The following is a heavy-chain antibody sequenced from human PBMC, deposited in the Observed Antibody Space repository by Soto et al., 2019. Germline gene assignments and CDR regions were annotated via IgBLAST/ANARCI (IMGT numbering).Heavy chain of an antibody. J-gene: IGHJ6*03. CDR3: AGVGYYYGSGSYPPRGYYYYYMDV. CDR2: INHSGST. CDR1: GGSFSGYY. Sequence: SETLSLTCAVYGGSFSGYYWSWIRQPPGKGLEWIGEINHSGSTNYNPSLKSRVTISVDTSKNQFSLKLSFVTAADTAVYYCAGVGYYYGSGSYPPRGYYYYYMDVWGKGTTVTVSS. D-gene: IGHD3-10*01. V-gene: IGHV4-34*01.